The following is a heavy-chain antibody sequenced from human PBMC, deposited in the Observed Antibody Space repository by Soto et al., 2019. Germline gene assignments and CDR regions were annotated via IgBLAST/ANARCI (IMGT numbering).Heavy chain of an antibody. CDR1: GFSLSTSGVG. D-gene: IGHD3-3*01. CDR2: IYWNDDK. J-gene: IGHJ5*02. Sequence: QITLKESGPTLVKPPQTLTLTCTFSGFSLSTSGVGVGWIRQPPGKALEWLALIYWNDDKRYSPSLTSRLTITKDTSKPQVVLTMTHMGPVDTATYYCALLIHYAYWSGYQNCFAPWGQGTLVTVSS. V-gene: IGHV2-5*01. CDR3: ALLIHYAYWSGYQNCFAP.